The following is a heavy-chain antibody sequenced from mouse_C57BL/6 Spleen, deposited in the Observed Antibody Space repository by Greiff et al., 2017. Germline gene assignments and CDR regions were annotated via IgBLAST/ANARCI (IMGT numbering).Heavy chain of an antibody. Sequence: VQLQQSGGGLVKPGGSLKLSCAASGFTFSSYAMSWVRQTPEKRLEWVATISDGGSYTYYPDNVKGRFTISRDNAKNNLYLQMSHLKSEDTAMYYCARSSGYGAMDYWGQGTSVTVSS. J-gene: IGHJ4*01. D-gene: IGHD3-2*02. CDR1: GFTFSSYA. CDR2: ISDGGSYT. CDR3: ARSSGYGAMDY. V-gene: IGHV5-4*01.